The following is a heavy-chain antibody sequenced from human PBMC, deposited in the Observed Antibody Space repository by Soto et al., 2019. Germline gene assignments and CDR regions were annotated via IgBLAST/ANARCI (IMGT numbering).Heavy chain of an antibody. V-gene: IGHV1-69*13. J-gene: IGHJ3*02. CDR1: GGTFSSYA. CDR3: ARDSGYSSSGAFDI. CDR2: IIPIFGTA. D-gene: IGHD6-6*01. Sequence: ASVKVSCKASGGTFSSYAISWVRQAPGQGLEWMGGIIPIFGTANYAQKFQGRVTITADESTSTAYMELSSLRSEDTAVYYCARDSGYSSSGAFDIWGQGTMVTVSS.